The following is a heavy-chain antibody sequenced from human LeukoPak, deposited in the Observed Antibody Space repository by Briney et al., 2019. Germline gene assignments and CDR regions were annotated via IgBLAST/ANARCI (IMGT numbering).Heavy chain of an antibody. J-gene: IGHJ4*02. CDR1: GGSISRYY. V-gene: IGHV4-59*08. Sequence: SETLYLTCTVSGGSISRYYWSWIRQPPGKGLEWTGYISYSGSTNYNPSLKSRVTISVDTSKKQFSLKLSSVTAADTAVYYCARVDHSSSYYYYFDYWGQGTLVTVSS. D-gene: IGHD3-22*01. CDR2: ISYSGST. CDR3: ARVDHSSSYYYYFDY.